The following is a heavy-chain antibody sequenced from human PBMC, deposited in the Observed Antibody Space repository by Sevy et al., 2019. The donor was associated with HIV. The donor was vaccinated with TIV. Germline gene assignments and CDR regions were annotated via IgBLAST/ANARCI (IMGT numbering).Heavy chain of an antibody. J-gene: IGHJ3*02. D-gene: IGHD3-22*01. CDR2: IWNDRGNK. CDR3: ASLPNNYYDSSGYSGDDAFDI. Sequence: GSLRLSCAASGFSFSRYGMHWVRQAPGKGLEWVAVIWNDRGNKHYADSVKGRFAISRDNSKNTLYLQMNSLRAEDTAVYYCASLPNNYYDSSGYSGDDAFDIWGQGTMVTVSS. CDR1: GFSFSRYG. V-gene: IGHV3-33*01.